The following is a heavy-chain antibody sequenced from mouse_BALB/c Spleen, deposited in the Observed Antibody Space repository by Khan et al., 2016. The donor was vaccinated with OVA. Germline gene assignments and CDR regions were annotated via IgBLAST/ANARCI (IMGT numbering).Heavy chain of an antibody. Sequence: QVQLQQSGPGLVAPSQSLSITCTVSGFTLTSHGVHWVRQPPGKGLEWLGVIWAGGSTNYNSALMSRLSISKDSSKSQVFLKMNSLQTDDTAMYYCARNREPDYFDYWGQGTTLTVSS. CDR3: ARNREPDYFDY. V-gene: IGHV2-9*02. CDR2: IWAGGST. J-gene: IGHJ2*01. CDR1: GFTLTSHG.